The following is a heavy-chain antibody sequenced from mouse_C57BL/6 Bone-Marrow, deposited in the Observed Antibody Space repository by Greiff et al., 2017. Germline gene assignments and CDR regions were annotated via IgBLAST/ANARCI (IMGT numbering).Heavy chain of an antibody. D-gene: IGHD2-2*01. CDR3: ARKGGYHY. V-gene: IGHV1-19*01. J-gene: IGHJ2*01. Sequence: EVNLVESGPVLVKPGASVKMSCKASGYTFTDYYMNWVKQSHGKSLEWIGVINPYNGGTSYNQKFKGKATLTVDKSSSTAYMELNSLTSEDSAVYYCARKGGYHYWGQGTTLTVSS. CDR1: GYTFTDYY. CDR2: INPYNGGT.